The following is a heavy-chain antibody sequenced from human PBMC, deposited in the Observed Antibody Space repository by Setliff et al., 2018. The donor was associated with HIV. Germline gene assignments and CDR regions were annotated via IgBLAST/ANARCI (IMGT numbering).Heavy chain of an antibody. CDR2: ISAYNGNT. Sequence: ASVKVSCKASGYTFTSYGISWVRQAPGQGLEWMGWISAYNGNTNYAQKLQGRVTMTTDTSTSTAYMGLRSLRSDDTAVYYCARGMDYYDTSGYYQYYFDYWGQGTLVTVSS. CDR1: GYTFTSYG. J-gene: IGHJ4*02. D-gene: IGHD3-22*01. CDR3: ARGMDYYDTSGYYQYYFDY. V-gene: IGHV1-18*01.